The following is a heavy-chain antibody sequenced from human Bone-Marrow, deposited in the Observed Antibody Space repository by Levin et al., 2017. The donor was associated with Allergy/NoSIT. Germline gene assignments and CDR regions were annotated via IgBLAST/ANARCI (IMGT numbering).Heavy chain of an antibody. D-gene: IGHD6-19*01. Sequence: LSLTCAASGFTFSSSGMHWVRQAPGKGLEWVAVIWYDGRNKYYADTVKGRFTISKDNSKNTLYLQMNSLRAEDTAVYYCARDIAVTGYYFDYWGQGTLVTVSS. V-gene: IGHV3-33*01. CDR2: IWYDGRNK. CDR3: ARDIAVTGYYFDY. J-gene: IGHJ4*02. CDR1: GFTFSSSG.